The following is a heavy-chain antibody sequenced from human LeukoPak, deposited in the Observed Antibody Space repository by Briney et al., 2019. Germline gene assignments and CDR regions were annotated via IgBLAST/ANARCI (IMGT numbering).Heavy chain of an antibody. J-gene: IGHJ4*02. CDR2: ISYDGSNK. D-gene: IGHD3-10*01. CDR3: AKNIGGLDY. CDR1: GFTFSSYG. V-gene: IGHV3-30*18. Sequence: AGGSLRLSCAASGFTFSSYGMHWVRQAPGKGLEWVAVISYDGSNKYYADSVKGRFTISRDNSKNTLYLQMNSLRGEDTAVYYCAKNIGGLDYWGQGTLVTVSS.